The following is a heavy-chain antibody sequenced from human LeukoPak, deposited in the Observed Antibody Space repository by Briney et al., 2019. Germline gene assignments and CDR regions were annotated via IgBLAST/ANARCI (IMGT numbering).Heavy chain of an antibody. CDR1: GRTFSSYA. CDR2: IIPIFGTA. CDR3: ARATMVQGVFYYYYYMDV. J-gene: IGHJ6*03. Sequence: SVKFSCKASGRTFSSYAISWVRQAPGQGLEWIGGIIPIFGTANYAQKFQGRVTITADESTSTAYMELSSLRSEDTAVYYCARATMVQGVFYYYYYMDVWGKGTTVTVSS. D-gene: IGHD3-10*01. V-gene: IGHV1-69*13.